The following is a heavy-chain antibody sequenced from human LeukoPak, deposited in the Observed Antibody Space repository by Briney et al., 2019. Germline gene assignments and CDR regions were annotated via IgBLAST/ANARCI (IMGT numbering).Heavy chain of an antibody. Sequence: PSETLSLTCTVSGGSISSSSYYWGWIRQPPGKGLEWIGSIYYSGSTYYNPSLKSRVTISVDTSKNQFSLKLSSVTAADTAVYYCASVITIFGVVRFGWFDPWGQGTLVTVSS. J-gene: IGHJ5*02. CDR2: IYYSGST. CDR3: ASVITIFGVVRFGWFDP. D-gene: IGHD3-3*01. V-gene: IGHV4-39*01. CDR1: GGSISSSSYY.